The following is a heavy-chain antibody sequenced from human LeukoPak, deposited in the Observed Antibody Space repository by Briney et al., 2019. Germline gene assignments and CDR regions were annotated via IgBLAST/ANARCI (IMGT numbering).Heavy chain of an antibody. V-gene: IGHV3-53*01. J-gene: IGHJ5*02. D-gene: IGHD4-11*01. CDR1: GFTVSSNY. CDR2: IYSGGST. CDR3: ASRATVTTDRFWFDP. Sequence: GGSLRLSCAASGFTVSSNYMSWVRQAPGKGLEWVSVIYSGGSTSYADSVKGRFTISRDNSKNTLYLQMNSLRAEDTAVYHCASRATVTTDRFWFDPWGQGTLVTVSS.